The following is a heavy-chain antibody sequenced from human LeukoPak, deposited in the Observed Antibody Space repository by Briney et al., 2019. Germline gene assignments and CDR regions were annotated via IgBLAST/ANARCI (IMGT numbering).Heavy chain of an antibody. CDR3: AKVAAARNAFDI. CDR2: IANDGSNK. Sequence: PGGSLRLSCAASGFTFSNYVMQWVRQAPGKGLEWVALIANDGSNKYYADSVKGRFTISRDNSKNTLYLQMNSLRAEDTAVYYCAKVAAARNAFDIWGQGTMVTVSS. CDR1: GFTFSNYV. V-gene: IGHV3-30*18. D-gene: IGHD2-15*01. J-gene: IGHJ3*02.